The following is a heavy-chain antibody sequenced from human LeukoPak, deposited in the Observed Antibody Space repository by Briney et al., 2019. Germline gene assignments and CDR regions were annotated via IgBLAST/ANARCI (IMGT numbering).Heavy chain of an antibody. D-gene: IGHD3-10*01. CDR3: ARQRGRGDRPGYYMDV. CDR2: IYPSDSDT. V-gene: IGHV5-51*01. CDR1: GYSFTSYW. J-gene: IGHJ6*03. Sequence: GESLKISCKGSGYSFTSYWIGWVRQMPGKGLEWMGIIYPSDSDTRYSPSFQGQVTISADKSISTAYLQWSSLKASDTAMYYCARQRGRGDRPGYYMDVWGKGTTVTVSS.